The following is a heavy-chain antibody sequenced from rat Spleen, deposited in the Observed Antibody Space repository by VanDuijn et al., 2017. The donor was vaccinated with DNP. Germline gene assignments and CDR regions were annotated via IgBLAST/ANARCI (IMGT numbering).Heavy chain of an antibody. D-gene: IGHD4-3*01. CDR3: ARWYNSGFYFDY. CDR1: GFTFNDYG. J-gene: IGHJ2*01. CDR2: INTSGGNT. V-gene: IGHV5S13*01. Sequence: EVQLVESGGGLVQPGGSLKLSCAASGFTFNDYGMAWVRQAPKKGLEWVATINTSGGNTYYRDSVKGRFTISRDNTKSTLYLQMNSLRSEDMATYYCARWYNSGFYFDYWGQGVMVTVSS.